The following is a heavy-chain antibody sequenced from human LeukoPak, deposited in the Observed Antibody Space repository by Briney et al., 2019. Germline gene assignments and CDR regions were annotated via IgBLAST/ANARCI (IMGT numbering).Heavy chain of an antibody. J-gene: IGHJ4*02. Sequence: SQTLSLTCTVSGGSISSGSYYWSWIRQPAGKGLEWIGRIYTSGSTNYNPSLKSRVTISVDTSKNQFSLKLSSVTAADTAVYYCARGPGGYDFWSGYSGGEFGYWGQGTLVTVSS. CDR2: IYTSGST. D-gene: IGHD3-3*01. V-gene: IGHV4-61*02. CDR1: GGSISSGSYY. CDR3: ARGPGGYDFWSGYSGGEFGY.